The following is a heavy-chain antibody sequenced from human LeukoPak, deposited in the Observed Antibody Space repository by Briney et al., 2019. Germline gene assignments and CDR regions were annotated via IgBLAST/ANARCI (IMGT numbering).Heavy chain of an antibody. V-gene: IGHV1-58*01. J-gene: IGHJ3*02. CDR3: AAERYGGISDCCNFEI. CDR2: IIVGSGTT. CDR1: GFSFSNSA. Sequence: GASVKVSCKSSGFSFSNSAVQWVRQARGQRLEWIGWIIVGSGTTNYAQSLQGRLTITRDMSTNTAYMELSSLRSKDTAVYYCAAERYGGISDCCNFEIWGQGTMVTVSS. D-gene: IGHD4-23*01.